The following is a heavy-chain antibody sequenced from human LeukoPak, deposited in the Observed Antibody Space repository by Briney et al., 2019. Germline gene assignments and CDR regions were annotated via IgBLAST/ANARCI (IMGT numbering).Heavy chain of an antibody. V-gene: IGHV3-7*01. Sequence: GGSLRLSCAASGFTFSSYWMNWARQAPGKGLEWVASINHNGNVNYYVDSVKGRFTISRDNAKNSLYLQMNSLRAEDTAVYYCARGPTRANSSDYWGQGTLLTVSS. CDR1: GFTFSSYW. J-gene: IGHJ4*02. CDR2: INHNGNVN. CDR3: ARGPTRANSSDY. D-gene: IGHD2/OR15-2a*01.